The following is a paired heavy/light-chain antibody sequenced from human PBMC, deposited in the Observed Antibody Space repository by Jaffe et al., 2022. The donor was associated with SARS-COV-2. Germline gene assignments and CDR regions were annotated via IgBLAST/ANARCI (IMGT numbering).Light chain of an antibody. Sequence: QSALTQPASVSGSPGQSITISCTGTSSDFGYNYVSWYQHHPGKAPKLIIHDVSNRPSGVSNRFSGSKSGDTASLTIAGLQAEDEADYHCSSYTRSNTYVVFGGGTKLTVL. CDR2: DVS. V-gene: IGLV2-14*03. CDR3: SSYTRSNTYVV. J-gene: IGLJ2*01. CDR1: SSDFGYNY.
Heavy chain of an antibody. D-gene: IGHD3-16*02. Sequence: QVQLVESGGGLVKPGGSLRLSCAASGFTFSDYTMTWIRQTPGKGLDWVSYITSTSGTIHYADSVKGRFTISRDNAKNSLYLQLNGLRAEDTAVYFCARDDTSYRFDFWGQGTLVTVSS. V-gene: IGHV3-11*01. CDR2: ITSTSGTI. CDR1: GFTFSDYT. CDR3: ARDDTSYRFDF. J-gene: IGHJ4*02.